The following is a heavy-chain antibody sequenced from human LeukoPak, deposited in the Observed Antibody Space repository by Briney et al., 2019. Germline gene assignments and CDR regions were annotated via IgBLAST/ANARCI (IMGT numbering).Heavy chain of an antibody. Sequence: GGSLRLSCAASGLTFSSYAMSWVRQAPGKGLEWVSAISGSGGSTYYADSVKGRFTISRDNSKNTLYLQMTSLRAEDTAVYYCAKEMYYDSRALDYWGQGTLVTVSS. CDR2: ISGSGGST. J-gene: IGHJ4*02. CDR3: AKEMYYDSRALDY. CDR1: GLTFSSYA. D-gene: IGHD3-22*01. V-gene: IGHV3-23*01.